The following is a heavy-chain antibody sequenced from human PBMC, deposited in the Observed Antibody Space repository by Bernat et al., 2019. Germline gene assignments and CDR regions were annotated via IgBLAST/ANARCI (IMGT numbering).Heavy chain of an antibody. J-gene: IGHJ6*02. V-gene: IGHV3-33*01. CDR2: IWYDGSNK. CDR3: ARDQEKYYYDSSGYSGYYYDMDV. D-gene: IGHD3-22*01. Sequence: QVQLVESGGGVVQPGRSLRLSCAASGFTFSSYGMHWVRQAPGKGLEWVAVIWYDGSNKYYADSVKGRFTISRDNSKNTRYLQMNSLRAEDTAVYYCARDQEKYYYDSSGYSGYYYDMDVWGQETTVTVAS. CDR1: GFTFSSYG.